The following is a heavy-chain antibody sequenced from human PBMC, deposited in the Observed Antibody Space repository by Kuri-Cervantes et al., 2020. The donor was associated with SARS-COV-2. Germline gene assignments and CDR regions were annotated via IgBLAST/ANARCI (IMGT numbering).Heavy chain of an antibody. D-gene: IGHD6-13*01. V-gene: IGHV1-18*01. Sequence: ASVKVSCKASGYTFTSYGISWVRQAPGQGLEWMGWISAYNGNTNYAQKLQGRVTMTTDTSTSTAYMELRSLRSDDTAVYYCARATSSSWEDWFDPWGQGTLVTVSS. CDR2: ISAYNGNT. J-gene: IGHJ5*02. CDR1: GYTFTSYG. CDR3: ARATSSSWEDWFDP.